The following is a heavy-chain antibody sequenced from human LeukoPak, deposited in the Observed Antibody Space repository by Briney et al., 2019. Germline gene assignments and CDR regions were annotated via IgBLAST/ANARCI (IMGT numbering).Heavy chain of an antibody. CDR2: ISGSGGST. D-gene: IGHD3-10*01. V-gene: IGHV3-23*01. CDR1: GFTFSSYA. CDR3: AKLSLSGRSQSADY. J-gene: IGHJ4*02. Sequence: GGSLRLSCAASGFTFSSYAMSWVRQAPGKGLEWVSAISGSGGSTYYADSVKGRFTISRDNSKNTLYLQMNSLRAEDTAVYYCAKLSLSGRSQSADYWGQGTLVTVSS.